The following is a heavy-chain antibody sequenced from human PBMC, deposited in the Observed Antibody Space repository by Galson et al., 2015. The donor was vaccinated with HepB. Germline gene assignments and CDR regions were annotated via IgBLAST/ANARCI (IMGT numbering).Heavy chain of an antibody. V-gene: IGHV3-21*01. CDR2: ISSSSGYI. Sequence: SLRLSCAASGFTFSSYSMNWVRQAPGKGLEWVSSISSSSGYIYYADSVKGRFTISRDNAKNSLYLQMNSLRAEDTAVYYCARIPAAMGYYYYYYYMDVWGKGTTVTVSS. CDR1: GFTFSSYS. CDR3: ARIPAAMGYYYYYYYMDV. J-gene: IGHJ6*03. D-gene: IGHD2-2*01.